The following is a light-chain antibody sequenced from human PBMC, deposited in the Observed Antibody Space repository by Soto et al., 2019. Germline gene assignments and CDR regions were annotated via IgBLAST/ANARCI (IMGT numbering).Light chain of an antibody. V-gene: IGKV3-20*01. J-gene: IGKJ2*01. Sequence: EIVLTQSPGTLSLSPGERATLSCRASQSITSNFLAWYQQKPGQAPRLLIYGASTRAAGVPDRFSASGSGTDFALTITRLEPEDFAVYYCQQYGRSPRMYTVGQGTKLGVK. CDR2: GAS. CDR1: QSITSNF. CDR3: QQYGRSPRMYT.